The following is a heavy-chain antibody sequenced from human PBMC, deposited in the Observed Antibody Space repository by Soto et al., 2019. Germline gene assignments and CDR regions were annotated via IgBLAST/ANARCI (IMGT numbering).Heavy chain of an antibody. CDR1: GFTFSSYG. Sequence: PGGSLRLSCAASGFTFSSYGMHWVRQAPGKGLEWVAVIWYDGSNKYYADSVKGRFTISRDNSKNTLYLQMNSLRAEDTAVYYCARDLYYDFWSGPLAYYGMDVWGQGTTVTGSS. J-gene: IGHJ6*02. CDR3: ARDLYYDFWSGPLAYYGMDV. V-gene: IGHV3-33*01. D-gene: IGHD3-3*01. CDR2: IWYDGSNK.